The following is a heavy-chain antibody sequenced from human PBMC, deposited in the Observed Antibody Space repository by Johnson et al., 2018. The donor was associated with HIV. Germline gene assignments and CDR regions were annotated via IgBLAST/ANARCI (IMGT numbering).Heavy chain of an antibody. Sequence: VQLVESGGGLVQPGGSLRLSCAASGFTFSTYVMTWVRQAPGKGLEWVSSISDSGDSVEGRFTISKDISKNTLYLQMDSLRPEDTAVYYCARGRKDIEAADGLDNDAFDMWGQGTLVTVSS. CDR2: ISDSG. CDR3: ARGRKDIEAADGLDNDAFDM. V-gene: IGHV3-23*04. J-gene: IGHJ3*02. CDR1: GFTFSTYV. D-gene: IGHD5-12*01.